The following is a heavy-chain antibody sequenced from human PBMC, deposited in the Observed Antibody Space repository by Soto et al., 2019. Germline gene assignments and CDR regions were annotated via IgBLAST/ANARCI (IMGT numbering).Heavy chain of an antibody. CDR1: GFTFSSYG. J-gene: IGHJ6*02. V-gene: IGHV3-30*18. CDR3: AKDKYSSSSLYYYGMDV. CDR2: ISYDGSNK. D-gene: IGHD6-6*01. Sequence: GGSLRLSCAASGFTFSSYGMHWVRQAPGKGLEWVAVISYDGSNKYYADSVKGRFTISRDNSKNTLYLQMNSLRAEDTAVYYCAKDKYSSSSLYYYGMDVWGQGTTVTVSS.